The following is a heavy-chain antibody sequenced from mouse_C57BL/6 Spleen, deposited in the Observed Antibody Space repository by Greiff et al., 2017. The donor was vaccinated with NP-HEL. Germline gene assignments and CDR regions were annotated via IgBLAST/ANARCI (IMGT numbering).Heavy chain of an antibody. Sequence: EVKLVESGGGLVQPGGSLKLSCAASGFTFSSYTMSWVRQTPEKRLAWVATISGGGGNTYYPDSVKCRFTISRDNAKNTLYLQMSSLRSEDTALYYCARHRGVYYLDYWGQGTTLTVSS. J-gene: IGHJ2*01. V-gene: IGHV5-9*01. CDR1: GFTFSSYT. CDR3: ARHRGVYYLDY. CDR2: ISGGGGNT.